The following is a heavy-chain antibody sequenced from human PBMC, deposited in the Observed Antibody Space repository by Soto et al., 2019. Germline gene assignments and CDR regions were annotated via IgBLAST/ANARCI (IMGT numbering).Heavy chain of an antibody. Sequence: GGSLRLSCAASGFTFSSYSMNWVRQAPGKGLEWVSSISSSSSYIYYADSVKGRFTISRDNAKNSLYLQMNSLRAEDTAVYYCARDLANWAPHSAFDIWGQGTMVTVSS. D-gene: IGHD7-27*01. V-gene: IGHV3-21*01. CDR2: ISSSSSYI. CDR3: ARDLANWAPHSAFDI. J-gene: IGHJ3*02. CDR1: GFTFSSYS.